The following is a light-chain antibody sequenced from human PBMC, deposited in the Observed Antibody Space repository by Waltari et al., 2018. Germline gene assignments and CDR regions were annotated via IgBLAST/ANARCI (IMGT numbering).Light chain of an antibody. J-gene: IGKJ1*01. CDR2: RAA. CDR3: QQYNSYRT. CDR1: QHISSW. Sequence: ISCLAMQHISSWLSWYKRKPWKAPMFLIYRAASLESWFPSRFSGGGSGTEFTLSNSSLQPDDFATDYCQQYNSYRTFVQGTKVEIK. V-gene: IGKV1-5*03.